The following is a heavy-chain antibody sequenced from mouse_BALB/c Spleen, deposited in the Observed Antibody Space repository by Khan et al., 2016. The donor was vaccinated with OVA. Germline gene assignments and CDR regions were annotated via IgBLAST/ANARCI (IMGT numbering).Heavy chain of an antibody. D-gene: IGHD1-1*01. V-gene: IGHV5-6*01. CDR1: GFTFSTYG. Sequence: EVELVESGGDLVEPGGSLKLSCAASGFTFSTYGMSWVRQTPDKRLEWVASISTCGHYTYYPDSVRGRFTISRDNAKNTLYLQMTSLKTEDTAMFYCARLAYSYDSGGFAYWGQGTLVTVSA. CDR2: ISTCGHYT. CDR3: ARLAYSYDSGGFAY. J-gene: IGHJ3*01.